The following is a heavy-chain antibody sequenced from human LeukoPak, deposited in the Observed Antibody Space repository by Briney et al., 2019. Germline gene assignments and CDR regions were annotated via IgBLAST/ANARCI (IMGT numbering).Heavy chain of an antibody. J-gene: IGHJ4*02. V-gene: IGHV4-38-2*02. CDR3: ARDRLWFGELLFDY. CDR2: IYHSGST. Sequence: PSGTLSLTCTVSGYSISSGYYWGWIRQPPGKGLEWIGSIYHSGSTYYNPSLKSRVTISVDTSKNQFSLKLSSVTAADTAVYYCARDRLWFGELLFDYWGQGTLVTVSS. D-gene: IGHD3-10*01. CDR1: GYSISSGYY.